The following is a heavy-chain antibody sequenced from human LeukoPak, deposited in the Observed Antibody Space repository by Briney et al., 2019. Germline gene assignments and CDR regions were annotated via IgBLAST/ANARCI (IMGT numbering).Heavy chain of an antibody. D-gene: IGHD1-26*01. CDR1: GGSISYYY. Sequence: PSETLSLTCTISGGSISYYYWSWIRQSPGKGLEWIGYIYYSGSTNYNPSLKSRVTISLDTSKNQFSLKLSSVTAADTAVYYCARLGIVGAGGYFDYWGQGTLVTVSS. CDR2: IYYSGST. J-gene: IGHJ4*02. V-gene: IGHV4-59*01. CDR3: ARLGIVGAGGYFDY.